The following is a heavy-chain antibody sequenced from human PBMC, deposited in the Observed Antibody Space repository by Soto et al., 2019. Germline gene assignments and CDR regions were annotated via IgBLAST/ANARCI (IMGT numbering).Heavy chain of an antibody. CDR2: IYDDGST. Sequence: QLQESGPGLVKPSEPLSLTCSVPGDSISSYFQNWIRQPPGKGLEWIGCIYDDGSTKYNPSLERGVTILLDTSKNEFSLRLRSVTSADTAVYYCVSSRSAIYGDAFDVWGQGTMVTVSS. CDR3: VSSRSAIYGDAFDV. J-gene: IGHJ3*01. CDR1: GDSISSYF. V-gene: IGHV4-59*03. D-gene: IGHD2-2*01.